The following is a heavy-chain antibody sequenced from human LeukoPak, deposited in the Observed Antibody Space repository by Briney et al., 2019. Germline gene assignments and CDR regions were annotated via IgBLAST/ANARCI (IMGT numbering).Heavy chain of an antibody. CDR2: ISTNTGNP. D-gene: IGHD6-13*01. Sequence: ASVKVSCKASGYTFTDYTINWVRQAPGQGLEWMGWISTNTGNPTYAQGFTGRFVFSLDTSVSTAYLQISSLKAEDTAVYYCARGIAAASSTNWFDPWGQGTLVTVSS. V-gene: IGHV7-4-1*02. CDR1: GYTFTDYT. J-gene: IGHJ5*02. CDR3: ARGIAAASSTNWFDP.